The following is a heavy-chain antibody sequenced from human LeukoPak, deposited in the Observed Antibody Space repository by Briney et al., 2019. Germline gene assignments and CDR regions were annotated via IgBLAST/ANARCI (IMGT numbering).Heavy chain of an antibody. CDR3: TRVAAQMGRRRGLDY. CDR2: IYNTNGGT. D-gene: IGHD1-1*01. Sequence: GGSLRLSCAASGFTFSSYEMNWVRQAPGKGLEWVSCIYNTNGGTYYADSVKGRFTISSDTSKNTLYLQMKSLRAEDTAFYYCTRVAAQMGRRRGLDYWGQGTLVTVSS. V-gene: IGHV3-23*01. CDR1: GFTFSSYE. J-gene: IGHJ4*02.